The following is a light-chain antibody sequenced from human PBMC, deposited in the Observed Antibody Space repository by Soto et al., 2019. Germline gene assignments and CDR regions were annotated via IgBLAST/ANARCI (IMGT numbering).Light chain of an antibody. J-gene: IGKJ4*01. CDR2: DAS. CDR3: QQYDNLPLT. CDR1: HDIRNY. Sequence: DIQMPQSPSSLSASVGDRVTITCQASHDIRNYLNWYQQKPGQAPKLLIHDASRLQTGVPSRFSGSGSGTDFIVTISSLQPDDIATYHCQQYDNLPLTFGGGTKVEI. V-gene: IGKV1-33*01.